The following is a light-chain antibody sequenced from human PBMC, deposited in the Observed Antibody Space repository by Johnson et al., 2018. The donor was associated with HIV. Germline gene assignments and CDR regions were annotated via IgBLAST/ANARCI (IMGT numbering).Light chain of an antibody. CDR3: GTWDASLSVNV. J-gene: IGLJ1*01. CDR2: ENT. Sequence: QSVLTQPPSVSAAPGQKVTISCSGSSSNIGNKYVSWYQQLPGTAPKLLIYENTKRPSGIPDRFSGSKSGTSATLDITGLQSGDEADYYCGTWDASLSVNVFGPGTKVTVL. V-gene: IGLV1-51*02. CDR1: SSNIGNKY.